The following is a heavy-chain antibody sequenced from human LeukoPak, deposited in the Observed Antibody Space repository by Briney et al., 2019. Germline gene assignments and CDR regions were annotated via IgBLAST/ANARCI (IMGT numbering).Heavy chain of an antibody. CDR2: ISSSGSTI. CDR1: GFTFSDYY. V-gene: IGHV3-11*01. D-gene: IGHD6-25*01. Sequence: GGSLRLSCAASGFTFSDYYMTWIRQAPGKGLECISYISSSGSTIYYADSVKGRFTISRDNAKKSLDLQMNSLRAEDTAVYYCARRSGSSASYAFDPWGQGTLVTASS. CDR3: ARRSGSSASYAFDP. J-gene: IGHJ5*02.